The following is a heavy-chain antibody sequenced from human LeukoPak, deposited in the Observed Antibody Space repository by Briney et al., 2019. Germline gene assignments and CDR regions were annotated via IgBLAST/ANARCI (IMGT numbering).Heavy chain of an antibody. CDR2: INPNSGGT. V-gene: IGHV1-2*02. CDR3: ARDLRFLEWFGYFDY. D-gene: IGHD3-3*01. Sequence: ASVKVSCKASGYTLTDHYMHWVRQAPGQGLEWVGWINPNSGGTNYAQKFQGRVTMTRDTSISTAYMELSRLRSDDTAVYYCARDLRFLEWFGYFDYWGQGTLVTVSS. J-gene: IGHJ4*02. CDR1: GYTLTDHY.